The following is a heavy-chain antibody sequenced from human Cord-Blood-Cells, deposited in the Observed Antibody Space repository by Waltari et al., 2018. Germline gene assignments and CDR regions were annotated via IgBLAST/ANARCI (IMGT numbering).Heavy chain of an antibody. CDR1: GGTLIRYA. CDR3: ARARIWGYYYYYMDV. V-gene: IGHV1-69*01. CDR2: IIPSFGTA. D-gene: IGHD7-27*01. J-gene: IGHJ6*03. Sequence: QVQLVQSGAELKKPGSAGKVSCKAPGGTLIRYAIGGVRQAPGQGLEWMGGIIPSFGTANYAQKCQGRVTITADESTSTAYMELSSLRSEDTAVYYCARARIWGYYYYYMDVWGKGNTVTVSS.